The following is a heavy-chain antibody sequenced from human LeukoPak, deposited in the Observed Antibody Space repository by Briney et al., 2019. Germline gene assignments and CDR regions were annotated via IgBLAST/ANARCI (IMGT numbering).Heavy chain of an antibody. CDR3: ARSAVGVVPAPRAWFDP. J-gene: IGHJ5*02. V-gene: IGHV1-69*05. CDR1: GGTFSSYA. D-gene: IGHD2-2*01. CDR2: TIPIFGTA. Sequence: SVKVSCKASGGTFSSYAISWVRQAPGQGLEWMGGTIPIFGTANYAQKFQVRVTITTDESTSTAYMELSSLRSEDTAVYYCARSAVGVVPAPRAWFDPWGQGTLVTVSS.